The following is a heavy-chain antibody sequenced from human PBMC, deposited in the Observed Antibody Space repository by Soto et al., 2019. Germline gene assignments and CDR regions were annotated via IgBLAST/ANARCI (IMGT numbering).Heavy chain of an antibody. V-gene: IGHV3-21*01. CDR2: ISSSSYI. CDR3: ARGIISGITFY. J-gene: IGHJ4*02. D-gene: IGHD3-16*01. Sequence: PGGSLRLSCAASGFTFSSYSMNWVRQAPGEGLEWVSSISSSSYIYYVDSVKGRFTISRDNAKNSMYLQMSSLRAEDTAVYYCARGIISGITFYWGQGTPVTVSS. CDR1: GFTFSSYS.